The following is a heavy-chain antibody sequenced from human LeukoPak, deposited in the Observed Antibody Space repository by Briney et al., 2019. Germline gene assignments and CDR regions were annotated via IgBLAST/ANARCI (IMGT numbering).Heavy chain of an antibody. D-gene: IGHD5-18*01. CDR1: GFSVSSNY. J-gene: IGHJ4*02. CDR2: IYSGGST. CDR3: AGDGGYSNGYYDY. Sequence: PGGSLRLSCAASGFSVSSNYMTWVRQAPSKGPEWVAVIYSGGSTYYADSVKGRFTISRDNSKNTLYLQMNSLRAEDTAVHYCAGDGGYSNGYYDYWGQGTLVTVSS. V-gene: IGHV3-53*01.